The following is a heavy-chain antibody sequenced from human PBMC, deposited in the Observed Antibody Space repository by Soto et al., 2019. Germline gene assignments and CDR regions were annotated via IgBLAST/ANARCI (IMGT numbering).Heavy chain of an antibody. V-gene: IGHV3-23*01. Sequence: EVQLLESGGGLLQPGGSLRLACTASGFTFSNYAMTWVRQAPGKGLEWVSTITGSGGGTYYADSVKGRFTISRDNSKNTLYLQMPNLRADDTAVYYCAKEMIASTVADCFDYWGQGTLVTVSS. CDR3: AKEMIASTVADCFDY. J-gene: IGHJ4*02. D-gene: IGHD6-19*01. CDR1: GFTFSNYA. CDR2: ITGSGGGT.